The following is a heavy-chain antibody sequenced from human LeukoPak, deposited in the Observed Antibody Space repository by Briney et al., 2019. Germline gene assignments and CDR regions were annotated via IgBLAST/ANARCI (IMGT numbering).Heavy chain of an antibody. D-gene: IGHD6-13*01. Sequence: GGSLRLSCAASGFTFSNYGMNWVRQAPGKGLEWLSYISSSGSTINYADSVKGRVTISRDNAKNSLYLQMNSLRAEDTAIYYCAREYSSTRYAGRGLFDYWGQGTLVTVSS. CDR1: GFTFSNYG. J-gene: IGHJ4*02. V-gene: IGHV3-48*03. CDR2: ISSSGSTI. CDR3: AREYSSTRYAGRGLFDY.